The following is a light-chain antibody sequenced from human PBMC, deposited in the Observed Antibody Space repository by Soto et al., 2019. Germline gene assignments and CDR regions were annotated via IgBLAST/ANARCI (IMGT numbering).Light chain of an antibody. CDR3: CSSVGSPNWV. Sequence: QSALTQPASVVGSPGQSITISCTGTSSDVGSCNCVSWYQQHPGKAPTLMIYEVNKRHSGVSNRSSGSKSGNTASLTISGLQAEDEADYYCCSSVGSPNWVFGGGTKLTVL. CDR2: EVN. V-gene: IGLV2-23*02. CDR1: SSDVGSCNC. J-gene: IGLJ3*02.